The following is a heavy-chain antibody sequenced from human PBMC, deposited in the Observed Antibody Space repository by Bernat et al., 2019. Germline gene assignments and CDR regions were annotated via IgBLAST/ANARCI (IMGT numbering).Heavy chain of an antibody. CDR1: GFTFSSYA. CDR3: ARRDTYLDD. CDR2: VSGSGGDT. J-gene: IGHJ4*02. Sequence: EVQLLESGGGLVQTGGSLRLSCAASGFTFSSYAMTWVRQAPRKGLEWVSCVSGSGGDTHYADSVKGRFAISRDNSKNTLYLHMNSLRAEDTAIYYCARRDTYLDDWGQGALVTVSS. V-gene: IGHV3-23*01.